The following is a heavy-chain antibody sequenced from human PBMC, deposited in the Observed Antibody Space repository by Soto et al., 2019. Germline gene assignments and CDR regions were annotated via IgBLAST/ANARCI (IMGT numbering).Heavy chain of an antibody. V-gene: IGHV3-74*01. J-gene: IGHJ4*02. CDR3: VRGDGDHYDGNGYRGRQ. CDR2: IKSDGGGT. CDR1: GETFRGLW. D-gene: IGHD3-22*01. Sequence: VSGETFRGLWVRWIRQTPGKGLVRVSRIKSDGGGTYCADSVIGRLTIPRDNARNTLYLQMNSLRAEDTAGYFWVRGDGDHYDGNGYRGRQWGQGTLVTVFS.